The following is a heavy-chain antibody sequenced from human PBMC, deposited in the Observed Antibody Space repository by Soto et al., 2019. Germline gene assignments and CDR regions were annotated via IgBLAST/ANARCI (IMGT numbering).Heavy chain of an antibody. CDR3: ARGVEVPAANYYGMDV. Sequence: GGSLRLSCAASGFTFSSYGMNWVRQAPGKGLEWVSYISSSGSTIYYADSVKGRFTISRDNAKNSLYLQMNSLRAEDTAVYYCARGVEVPAANYYGMDVWGQGTTVTVSS. V-gene: IGHV3-48*03. D-gene: IGHD2-2*01. CDR2: ISSSGSTI. CDR1: GFTFSSYG. J-gene: IGHJ6*02.